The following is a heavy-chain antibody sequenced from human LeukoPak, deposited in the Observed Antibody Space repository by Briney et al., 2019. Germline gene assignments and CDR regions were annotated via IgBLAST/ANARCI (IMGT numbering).Heavy chain of an antibody. J-gene: IGHJ4*02. CDR1: GYTFTGYY. D-gene: IGHD3-10*01. CDR3: ARGLHGSLR. V-gene: IGHV1-2*02. Sequence: GASVKVSCKASGYTFTGYYMHWVRQAPGQGLEWMGWINPNSGGTNYAQEFQSRVTMTRDTSTSTAYMELSRPRSDDTAVYYCARGLHGSLRWGQGTLVTVSS. CDR2: INPNSGGT.